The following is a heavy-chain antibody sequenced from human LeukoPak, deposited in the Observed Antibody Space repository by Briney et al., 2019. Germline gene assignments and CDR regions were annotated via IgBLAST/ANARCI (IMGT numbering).Heavy chain of an antibody. Sequence: SETLSLTSTVSGGSVSSGNYYWSWIRQPPGKGLEWIGYIYNSGITNYNPSLKSRVTISVDTSKNQFSLKLSSVTAADTAVYYCARTASGSGSYYWGQGTLVTVSS. CDR1: GGSVSSGNYY. CDR3: ARTASGSGSYY. J-gene: IGHJ4*02. V-gene: IGHV4-61*01. CDR2: IYNSGIT. D-gene: IGHD3-10*01.